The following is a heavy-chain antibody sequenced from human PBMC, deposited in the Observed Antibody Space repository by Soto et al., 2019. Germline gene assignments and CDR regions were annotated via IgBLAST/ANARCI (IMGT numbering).Heavy chain of an antibody. CDR2: ISSNGGST. V-gene: IGHV3-64*01. J-gene: IGHJ2*01. CDR1: GFTFSSYA. Sequence: GGSLRLSCAASGFTFSSYAMHWVRQAPGKGLEYVSAISSNGGSTYYANSVKGRFTISRDNSKNTLYLQMGSLRAEDMAVYYCARVARTRSVAYLRSYWYFDLCGRGTLVTVSS. CDR3: ARVARTRSVAYLRSYWYFDL.